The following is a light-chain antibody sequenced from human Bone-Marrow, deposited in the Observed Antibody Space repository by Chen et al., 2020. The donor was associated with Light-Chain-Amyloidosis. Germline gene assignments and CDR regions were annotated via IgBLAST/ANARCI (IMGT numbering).Light chain of an antibody. J-gene: IGLJ3*02. CDR3: QSYQGSSQGV. CDR1: SGSIATNY. V-gene: IGLV6-57*01. CDR2: EDD. Sequence: FMLTQPHSVSESPGKPVILSSTRSSGSIATNYVQWYQQRPGSSPTTVIYEDDQRPSGVPDRFSGTIDRSSNSASLTISGLKTEDEADYYCQSYQGSSQGVFGGGTKLTVL.